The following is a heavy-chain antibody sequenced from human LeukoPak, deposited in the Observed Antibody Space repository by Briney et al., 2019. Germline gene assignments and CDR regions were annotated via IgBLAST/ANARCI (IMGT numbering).Heavy chain of an antibody. D-gene: IGHD2-2*02. CDR3: ARGRYCSSTSCYTNYYYGMDV. Sequence: PGGSLRLSCAASGFTFSSYSMNWVRQAPGKGLEWVSSISSSSNYIYYADSVKGRFTISRDNAKNSLYLQMNSLRAEDTAVYYCARGRYCSSTSCYTNYYYGMDVWGQGTTVTVSS. V-gene: IGHV3-21*01. CDR2: ISSSSNYI. J-gene: IGHJ6*02. CDR1: GFTFSSYS.